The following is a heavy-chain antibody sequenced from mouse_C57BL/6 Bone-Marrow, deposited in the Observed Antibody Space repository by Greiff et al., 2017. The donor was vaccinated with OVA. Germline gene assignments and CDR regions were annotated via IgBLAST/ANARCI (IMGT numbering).Heavy chain of an antibody. D-gene: IGHD4-1*01. CDR2: IRSKSNNYAT. CDR3: VRQELGPPYFDY. J-gene: IGHJ2*01. Sequence: EVKLVESGGGLVQPKGSLKLSCAASGFSFNTYAMNWVRQAPGKGLEWVARIRSKSNNYATYYADSVKDRFTISRDDSESMLYLQMNNLKTEDTAMYYCVRQELGPPYFDYWGQGTTLTVSS. V-gene: IGHV10-1*01. CDR1: GFSFNTYA.